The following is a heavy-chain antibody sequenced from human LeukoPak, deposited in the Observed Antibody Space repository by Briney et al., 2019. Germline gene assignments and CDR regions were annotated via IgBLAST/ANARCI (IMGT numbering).Heavy chain of an antibody. CDR2: IRYDGSTK. J-gene: IGHJ6*03. D-gene: IGHD3-9*01. V-gene: IGHV3-30*02. Sequence: GGSLRLSCAASGFIFSNYGMHWVRQAPGKGLEWVAFIRYDGSTKYYADSVKGRVTISRDNSKNTLYLRMNSLRAEDTAVYYCAKQGRDWLRDYYYYMDGWGKGTTVTISS. CDR1: GFIFSNYG. CDR3: AKQGRDWLRDYYYYMDG.